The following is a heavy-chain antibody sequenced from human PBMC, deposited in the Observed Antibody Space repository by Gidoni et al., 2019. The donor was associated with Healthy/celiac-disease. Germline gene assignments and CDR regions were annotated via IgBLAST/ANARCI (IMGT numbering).Heavy chain of an antibody. J-gene: IGHJ3*02. Sequence: QVQLVESGGGLVKPGGSLRLSCAASGFTFRDYYMSWIRQAPGKGLEWVSYISSSGSTIYYADSVKGRFTISRDNAKNSLYLQMNSLRAEDTAVYYCASADLWFGELLPNDAFDIWGQGTMVTVSS. CDR2: ISSSGSTI. CDR3: ASADLWFGELLPNDAFDI. D-gene: IGHD3-10*01. V-gene: IGHV3-11*01. CDR1: GFTFRDYY.